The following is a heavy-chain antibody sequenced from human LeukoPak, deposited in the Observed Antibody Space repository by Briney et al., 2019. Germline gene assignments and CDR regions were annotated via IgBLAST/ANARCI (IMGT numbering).Heavy chain of an antibody. V-gene: IGHV4-34*01. D-gene: IGHD2-15*01. CDR3: ARVYCSGGSCEGGYFDY. CDR2: INHSGST. J-gene: IGHJ4*02. Sequence: SETLSLTCAVYGGSFSGYYWSWIRQPPGKGLEWIGEINHSGSTNYNPSLKSRVTISVDTSKNQFSLKLSSVAAADTAVYYCARVYCSGGSCEGGYFDYWGQGTLVTVSS. CDR1: GGSFSGYY.